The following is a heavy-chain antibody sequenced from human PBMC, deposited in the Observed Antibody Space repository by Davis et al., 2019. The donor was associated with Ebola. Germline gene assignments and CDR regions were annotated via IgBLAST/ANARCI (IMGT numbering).Heavy chain of an antibody. CDR1: GGSISSYY. CDR3: ARATAPDY. V-gene: IGHV3-48*01. J-gene: IGHJ4*02. D-gene: IGHD4-11*01. CDR2: ISGRSTTL. Sequence: PSETLSLTCTVSGGSISSYYWSWIRQPPGKGLEWVSYISGRSTTLFYADSVKGRFTISRDNVRNSLYLQMNSLRADDTAVYYCARATAPDYWGQGTLVTVSS.